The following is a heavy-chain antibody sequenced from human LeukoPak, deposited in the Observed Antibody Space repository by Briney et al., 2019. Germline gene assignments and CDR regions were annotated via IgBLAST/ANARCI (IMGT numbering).Heavy chain of an antibody. Sequence: GGSLRLSCAASGFTFSSYGMHWVRQAPGKGLEWVAVISYDGSNKYYADPVKGRFTISRDNSKNTLYLQMNSLRAEDTSVYYCARSPGILGTNYFDYWGQGTLVTVSS. CDR2: ISYDGSNK. CDR3: ARSPGILGTNYFDY. CDR1: GFTFSSYG. D-gene: IGHD1-26*01. J-gene: IGHJ4*02. V-gene: IGHV3-30*03.